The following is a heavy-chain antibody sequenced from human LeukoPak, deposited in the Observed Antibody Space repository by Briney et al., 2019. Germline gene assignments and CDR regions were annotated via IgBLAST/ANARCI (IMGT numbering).Heavy chain of an antibody. CDR2: INPSGGST. D-gene: IGHD3-22*01. J-gene: IGHJ3*02. CDR3: ARSRTYYYGSSGPITPGAFDI. Sequence: ASVKVSCKASGYTFTSYYMHWVRQAPGQGLEWMGIINPSGGSTSYAQKFQGRVTMTRDTSTSTVYMELSSLRSEDTAVYYCARSRTYYYGSSGPITPGAFDIWGQGTMVTVSS. CDR1: GYTFTSYY. V-gene: IGHV1-46*01.